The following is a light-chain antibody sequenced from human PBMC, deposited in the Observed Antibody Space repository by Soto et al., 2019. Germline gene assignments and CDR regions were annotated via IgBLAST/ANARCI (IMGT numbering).Light chain of an antibody. CDR3: QQYANSPIT. CDR2: GVS. V-gene: IGKV3-20*01. CDR1: QSVSSNF. Sequence: EIVLKQSPATLPLSPGESATLSCRASQSVSSNFLAWYQQKPGQAPRLLIYGVSSRASGIPDRFFGSGSGTDFTLTINRLEPEDFAVYYCQQYANSPITSGQGTRLEIK. J-gene: IGKJ5*01.